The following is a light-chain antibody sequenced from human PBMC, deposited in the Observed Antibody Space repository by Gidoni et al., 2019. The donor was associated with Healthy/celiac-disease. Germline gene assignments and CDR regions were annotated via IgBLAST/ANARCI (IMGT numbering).Light chain of an antibody. CDR2: GAS. CDR1: QSVSSN. J-gene: IGKJ2*01. V-gene: IGKV3-15*01. CDR3: QQYNNWPPYT. Sequence: EIVMTQSPATLSVSPGERATLSCRASQSVSSNLAWYQQKPGQAPRLLIYGASTRATGIPARFSGSGSGTEFTLPISSLQSEDFAVYYCQQYNNWPPYTFGQXTKLEIK.